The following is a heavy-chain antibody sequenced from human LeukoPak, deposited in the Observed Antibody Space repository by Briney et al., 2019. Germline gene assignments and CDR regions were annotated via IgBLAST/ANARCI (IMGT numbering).Heavy chain of an antibody. J-gene: IGHJ4*02. D-gene: IGHD3-22*01. V-gene: IGHV3-23*01. CDR3: AKEGSPYYYDSSGYSIDY. Sequence: PGGSLRLSCAASGFTFSSYAMSWVRQAPGKGLEWVSAISGSGGSTYYADSVKGRFTISRDNSKNTLYLQMNSLRAEDTAVYYCAKEGSPYYYDSSGYSIDYWGQGTLVTVSS. CDR1: GFTFSSYA. CDR2: ISGSGGST.